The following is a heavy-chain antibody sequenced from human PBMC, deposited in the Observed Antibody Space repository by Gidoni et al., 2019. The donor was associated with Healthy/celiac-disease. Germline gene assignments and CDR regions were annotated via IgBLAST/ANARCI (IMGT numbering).Heavy chain of an antibody. V-gene: IGHV3-23*01. Sequence: EVQLLESGGGLVQPGGSLRLCCAACGFTFSSYAMSWVRQAPGKGLEWVSAISGSGGSTYYADSVKGRFTISRDNSKNTLYLQMNSLRAEDTAVYYCAKDVRRVYGMDVWGQGTTVTVSS. CDR3: AKDVRRVYGMDV. J-gene: IGHJ6*02. CDR1: GFTFSSYA. CDR2: ISGSGGST.